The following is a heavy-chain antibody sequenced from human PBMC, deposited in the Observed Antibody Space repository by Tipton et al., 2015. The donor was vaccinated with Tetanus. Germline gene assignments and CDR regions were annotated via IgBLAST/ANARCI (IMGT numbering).Heavy chain of an antibody. D-gene: IGHD4-17*01. V-gene: IGHV4-34*01. CDR2: INHRGGT. CDR3: ARPSTTVTPRAFDV. Sequence: TLSLTCGVSGGSFSGNYWSWVRQAPGKGLEWIGEINHRGGTMYNPSLKSRVTISGDTSKNQFSLNLTSVTAADTAVYYCARPSTTVTPRAFDVWGQGTMVTVSS. J-gene: IGHJ3*01. CDR1: GGSFSGNY.